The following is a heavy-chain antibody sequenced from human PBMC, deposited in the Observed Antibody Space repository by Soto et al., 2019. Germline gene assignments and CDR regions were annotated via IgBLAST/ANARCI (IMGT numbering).Heavy chain of an antibody. J-gene: IGHJ4*02. Sequence: SETLSLTCTVSGGSISSGYYYWSWIRQHAGKGLECIGYIYYSGSTYYNPSLKSRVTISVDTSKNQFSLKLSSVTAADTAVYYCARLRNWSGYQIFPDYWGQGTLVTVSS. D-gene: IGHD3-3*01. CDR3: ARLRNWSGYQIFPDY. CDR2: IYYSGST. V-gene: IGHV4-31*03. CDR1: GGSISSGYYY.